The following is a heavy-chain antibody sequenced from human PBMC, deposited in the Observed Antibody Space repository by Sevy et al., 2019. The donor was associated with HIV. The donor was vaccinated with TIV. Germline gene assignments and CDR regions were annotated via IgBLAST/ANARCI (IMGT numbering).Heavy chain of an antibody. D-gene: IGHD2-2*01. CDR2: IYTSGST. CDR1: GGSISSGNYY. CDR3: ARESGDCSSTSCYEGVFDY. J-gene: IGHJ4*02. V-gene: IGHV4-61*02. Sequence: QSQTLSLTCTVSGGSISSGNYYWSWIRQPAGKGLEWIGRIYTSGSTNYNPSLKSRVTISVDTSKNQFSLKLSSVTAADTAVYYCARESGDCSSTSCYEGVFDYWGQGTLVTVSS.